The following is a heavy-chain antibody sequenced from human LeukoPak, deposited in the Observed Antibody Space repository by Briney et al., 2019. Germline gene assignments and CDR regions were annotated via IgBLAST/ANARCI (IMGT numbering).Heavy chain of an antibody. V-gene: IGHV2-5*01. D-gene: IGHD4-23*01. CDR2: IYWNDDK. CDR3: AHLKDGGIDAEFDY. J-gene: IGHJ4*02. Sequence: SGPTLVNPTQTLTLTCTFSGFSLSTSGVGVGWIRQPPGKALEWLALIYWNDDKRYSPSLKSRLTITKDTSKNQVVLTMTNMDPVDTATYYCAHLKDGGIDAEFDYWGQGTLVTVSS. CDR1: GFSLSTSGVG.